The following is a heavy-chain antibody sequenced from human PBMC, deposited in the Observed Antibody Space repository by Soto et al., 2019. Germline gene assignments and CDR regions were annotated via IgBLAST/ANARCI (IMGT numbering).Heavy chain of an antibody. CDR2: ISSDSKTI. V-gene: IGHV3-48*01. D-gene: IGHD6-6*01. CDR1: GFTFRDYS. CDR3: VRGGLPSRIAARRNFDY. Sequence: EVQLVASGGGLVQPGGSRRLSCTASGFTFRDYSMNWVRQAPGKGLEWVSYISSDSKTIFYGDSVKGRFTISRDNAKNALFLQMNSLRAEDTAVFFCVRGGLPSRIAARRNFDYWGQGTLVTVSS. J-gene: IGHJ4*02.